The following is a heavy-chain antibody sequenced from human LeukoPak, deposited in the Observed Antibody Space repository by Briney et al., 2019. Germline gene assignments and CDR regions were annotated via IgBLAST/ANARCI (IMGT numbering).Heavy chain of an antibody. Sequence: SETLSLTCTVSGGSISSGSYYWSWIRQPAGKGLEWIGRIYTSGSTNYNPSLKSRVTISVDTSKNQFSLKLSSVTAADTAVYYCASVDTAMMDVWGKGTTVTVSS. J-gene: IGHJ6*04. CDR3: ASVDTAMMDV. CDR1: GGSISSGSYY. V-gene: IGHV4-61*02. D-gene: IGHD5-18*01. CDR2: IYTSGST.